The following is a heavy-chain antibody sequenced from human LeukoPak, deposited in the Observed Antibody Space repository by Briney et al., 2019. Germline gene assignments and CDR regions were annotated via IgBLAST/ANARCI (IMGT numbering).Heavy chain of an antibody. CDR1: GFTFSDYN. CDR2: TSRSGSTK. D-gene: IGHD2-15*01. V-gene: IGHV3-11*01. Sequence: PGGSLRLSCAASGFTFSDYNMRWIRQAPGKGLEWVSSTSRSGSTKYYADSVKGRFTISRDNAKNSLFLQMNSLRAEDTAVYYCARVLRYCSGGSCYSGGLGYMDVWGKGTTVTISS. CDR3: ARVLRYCSGGSCYSGGLGYMDV. J-gene: IGHJ6*03.